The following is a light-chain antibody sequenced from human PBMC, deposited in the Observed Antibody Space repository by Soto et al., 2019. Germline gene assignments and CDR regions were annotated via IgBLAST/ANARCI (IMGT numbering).Light chain of an antibody. CDR2: DAS. V-gene: IGKV1-5*01. CDR3: QQYNSYWT. CDR1: QSISSW. J-gene: IGKJ1*01. Sequence: DIQMTQSPSTLSASVGDRVTITCRASQSISSWLAWYQQKPGKXPXXLIYDASSLESGVPSRFSGSGSGTEFTLPISSLQPDDSATDYCQQYNSYWTFGQGTKVDIK.